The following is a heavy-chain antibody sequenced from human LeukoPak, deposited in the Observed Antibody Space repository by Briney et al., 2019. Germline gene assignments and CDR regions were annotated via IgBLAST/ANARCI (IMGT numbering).Heavy chain of an antibody. CDR3: ARGPTNYDGSVPRNWFDP. CDR2: MNPNSGNT. D-gene: IGHD3-10*01. CDR1: GYTFTSYD. Sequence: EASVKVSCKASGYTFTSYDINWVRQATGQGLEWMGWMNPNSGNTGYAQKFQGRVTMTRNTSISTAYMELSSLRSEDTAVYYCARGPTNYDGSVPRNWFDPWGQGTLVTVSS. J-gene: IGHJ5*02. V-gene: IGHV1-8*01.